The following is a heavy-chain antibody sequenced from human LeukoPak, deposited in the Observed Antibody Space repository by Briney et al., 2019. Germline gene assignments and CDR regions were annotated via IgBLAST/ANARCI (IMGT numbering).Heavy chain of an antibody. D-gene: IGHD3-10*01. J-gene: IGHJ2*01. V-gene: IGHV4-59*07. Sequence: SDTLSLTCTVSGGSISTYYWSWIRQSPGKGLEWFGYIHYSGSTNYNPSLKSRVTMSVDTSKNQFSLKVSSVTAADTAVYFCARAGLSGTATGHWYFDLWGRGTLDTVSS. CDR3: ARAGLSGTATGHWYFDL. CDR1: GGSISTYY. CDR2: IHYSGST.